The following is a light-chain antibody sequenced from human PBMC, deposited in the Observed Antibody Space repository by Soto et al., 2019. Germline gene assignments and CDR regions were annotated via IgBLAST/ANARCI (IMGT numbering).Light chain of an antibody. CDR3: QQLNSPIT. CDR1: QGISTY. J-gene: IGKJ5*01. CDR2: RAF. Sequence: IQLTQSPSSLSASVGDRVTITCRASQGISTYLAWYQQKAGKAPKLLIYRAFTLQSGVPSRFSDSGSGTDFTLTISSLQPEDFATYYCQQLNSPITFGQGTRLEIK. V-gene: IGKV1-9*01.